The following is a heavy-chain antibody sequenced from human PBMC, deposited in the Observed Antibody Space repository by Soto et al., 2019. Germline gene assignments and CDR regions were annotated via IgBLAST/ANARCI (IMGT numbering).Heavy chain of an antibody. CDR2: ISHSGRI. D-gene: IGHD1-1*01. J-gene: IGHJ3*02. CDR1: GGSVSSGSYY. V-gene: IGHV4-34*01. CDR3: ARVERGTATTVVDAFDS. Sequence: SETLSLTCAVYGGSVSSGSYYWSWIRQPPGKGLEWIAEISHSGRIHFNPSLKSRVTISVDTSKNQFSLKMSSVTAADTALYYCARVERGTATTVVDAFDSWGQGTRVTVSS.